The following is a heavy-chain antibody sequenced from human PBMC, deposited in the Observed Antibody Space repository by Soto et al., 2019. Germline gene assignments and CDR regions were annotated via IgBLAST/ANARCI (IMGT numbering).Heavy chain of an antibody. Sequence: QVQLQESGPGLVKPSETLSLTCTVSGGSVSSGSYHWGWIRQPPGKGLEWIGYIYHSWSTNYNPSLKSRVTISVDTSKNQFSLSLTSVTAADTAVYYCARLSAAWFDPWGQGTLVTVAS. J-gene: IGHJ5*02. CDR2: IYHSWST. CDR3: ARLSAAWFDP. V-gene: IGHV4-61*01. D-gene: IGHD6-19*01. CDR1: GGSVSSGSYH.